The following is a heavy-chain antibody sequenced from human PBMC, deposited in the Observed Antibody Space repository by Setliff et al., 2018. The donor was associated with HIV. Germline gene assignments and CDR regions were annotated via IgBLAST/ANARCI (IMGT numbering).Heavy chain of an antibody. CDR2: IYYSGTT. J-gene: IGHJ6*03. CDR3: ARGAGYRYFDYHYYYMDV. V-gene: IGHV4-59*11. D-gene: IGHD5-18*01. Sequence: PSETLSLTCIVSDGSIRGHYWSWIRQPPGKGLEWLAYIYYSGTTNYNPSLKSRVTISVDTPKNQFYLKLSSVTAADTAVYYCARGAGYRYFDYHYYYMDVWGKGTTVTVSS. CDR1: DGSIRGHY.